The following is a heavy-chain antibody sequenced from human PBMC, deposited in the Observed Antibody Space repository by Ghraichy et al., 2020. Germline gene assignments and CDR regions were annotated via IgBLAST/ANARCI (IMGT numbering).Heavy chain of an antibody. V-gene: IGHV4-39*01. Sequence: SETLSLTCTVSGGSISSSSYYWGWIRQPPGKGLEWIGSIYYSGSTYYNPSLKSRVTISVDTSKNQFSLKLSSVTAADTAVYYCARLNRQWLDNAFDIWGQGTMVTVSS. CDR3: ARLNRQWLDNAFDI. J-gene: IGHJ3*02. CDR1: GGSISSSSYY. CDR2: IYYSGST. D-gene: IGHD6-19*01.